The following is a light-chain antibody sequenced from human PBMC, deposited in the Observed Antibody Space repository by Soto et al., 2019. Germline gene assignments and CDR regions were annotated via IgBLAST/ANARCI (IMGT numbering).Light chain of an antibody. V-gene: IGLV2-14*03. J-gene: IGLJ3*02. CDR3: SAYSRGSTLLL. CDR1: IRDVGGYDY. CDR2: GVT. Sequence: QSALTQPASVSGSPGQSITISCTGSIRDVGGYDYVSWYQQHPGKAPKLMIYGVTIRPSGVSNRFSGSKAGNTASLTISGLQAEDEADYYCSAYSRGSTLLLFGGGTKLTVL.